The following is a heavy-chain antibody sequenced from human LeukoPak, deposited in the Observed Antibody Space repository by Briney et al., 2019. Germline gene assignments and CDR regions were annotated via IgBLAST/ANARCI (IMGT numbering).Heavy chain of an antibody. J-gene: IGHJ6*03. V-gene: IGHV1-69*13. CDR2: IIPIFGTA. Sequence: SVKVSCKASGGTFSSYAISWVRQAPGQGLEWMGGIIPIFGTANYAQKFQGRVTITADESTSTAYMELSSLRSEDTAVYYCASGSSYGSGIYYYYYYMDVWGKGTTVTVSS. CDR1: GGTFSSYA. CDR3: ASGSSYGSGIYYYYYYMDV. D-gene: IGHD3-10*01.